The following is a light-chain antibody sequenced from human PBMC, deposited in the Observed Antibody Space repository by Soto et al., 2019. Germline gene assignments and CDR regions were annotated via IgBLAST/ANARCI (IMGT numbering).Light chain of an antibody. J-gene: IGKJ1*01. CDR3: QQYSVYWT. V-gene: IGKV3-15*01. CDR2: SVS. Sequence: IVMTQSPGTLSVSPGERVTLSCRASQSVSSNLAWYQQRPGQAPRLLIYSVSSRDTDIPARFTGSGSGTEFTLTINSLQPDDFATYYCQQYSVYWTFGQGTKV. CDR1: QSVSSN.